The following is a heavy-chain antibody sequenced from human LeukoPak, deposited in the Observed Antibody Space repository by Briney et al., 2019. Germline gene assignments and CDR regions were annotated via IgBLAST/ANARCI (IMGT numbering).Heavy chain of an antibody. V-gene: IGHV3-30-3*01. Sequence: GGSLRLSCAASGFTFSTYAMHWVRQAPGKGLEWVAVISYDGTTKYHADSVKGRFTISRDNSKNTPYLQMNTLRAEDTAVYYCARVRIVGSTYDAFDIWGQGTMVTVSS. CDR1: GFTFSTYA. CDR2: ISYDGTTK. J-gene: IGHJ3*02. CDR3: ARVRIVGSTYDAFDI. D-gene: IGHD1-26*01.